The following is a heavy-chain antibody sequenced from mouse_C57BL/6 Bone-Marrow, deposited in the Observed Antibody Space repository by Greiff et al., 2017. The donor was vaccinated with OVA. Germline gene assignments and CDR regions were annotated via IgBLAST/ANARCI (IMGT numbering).Heavy chain of an antibody. CDR2: FHPYDDDT. V-gene: IGHV1-47*01. J-gene: IGHJ2*01. CDR1: GYTLTTYP. D-gene: IGHD4-1*01. Sequence: VQLQQSGAELVQPGPSVKMSCKASGYTLTTYPIEWMNQTHGKSLEWIGNFHPYDDDTRKNEKVNGKAKFTVENSFSTVYLELSQLTSDDSAVYYCGIELGNYWGQGTTLTVSS. CDR3: GIELGNY.